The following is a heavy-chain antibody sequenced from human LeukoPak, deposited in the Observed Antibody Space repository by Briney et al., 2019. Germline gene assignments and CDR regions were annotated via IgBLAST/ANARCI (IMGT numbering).Heavy chain of an antibody. CDR2: IYYSGST. CDR3: ASLAYCGGDCYSALFDY. CDR1: GGSISSYY. V-gene: IGHV4-59*08. Sequence: SETLSLTCTVSGGSISSYYWSWIRQPPGKGLEWIGYIYYSGSTYYNPSLKSRVTISVDTSKNQFSLKLSSVTAADTAVYYCASLAYCGGDCYSALFDYWGQGTLVTVSS. D-gene: IGHD2-21*02. J-gene: IGHJ4*02.